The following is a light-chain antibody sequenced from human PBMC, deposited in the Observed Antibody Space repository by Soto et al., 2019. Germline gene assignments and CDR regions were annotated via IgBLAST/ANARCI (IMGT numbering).Light chain of an antibody. V-gene: IGLV2-8*01. J-gene: IGLJ1*01. CDR2: EVD. CDR3: LSYGGNNNYV. CDR1: SSDVGGYHY. Sequence: QSALTQPPSASESPGQSVTISCTGTSSDVGGYHYVSWYQHHPGRAPKLLIYEVDKRPPGVPGRVSGSKSGNTASLTVSGLQADDEADYYCLSYGGNNNYVFGTGTKLTVL.